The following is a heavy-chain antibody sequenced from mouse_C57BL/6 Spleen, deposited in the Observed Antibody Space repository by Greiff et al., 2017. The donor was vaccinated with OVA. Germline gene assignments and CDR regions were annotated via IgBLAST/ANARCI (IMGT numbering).Heavy chain of an antibody. V-gene: IGHV5-9*01. D-gene: IGHD2-4*01. J-gene: IGHJ4*01. CDR3: ARAYYDYDEGISAMDY. CDR2: ISGGGGNT. CDR1: GFTFSSYT. Sequence: EVKLMESGGGLVKPGGSLKLSCAASGFTFSSYTMSWVRQTPEKRLEWVATISGGGGNTYYPDSVKGRFTISRDNAKNTLYLQMSSLRSEDTALYYCARAYYDYDEGISAMDYWGQGTSVTVSS.